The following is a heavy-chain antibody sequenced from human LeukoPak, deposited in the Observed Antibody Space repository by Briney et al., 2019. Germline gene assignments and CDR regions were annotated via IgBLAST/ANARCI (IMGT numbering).Heavy chain of an antibody. D-gene: IGHD3-10*01. Sequence: PGGSLRLSCAASEFIFSSYSMNWVRQTPGKGLEWVSYISSSSSTIYYADSVKGRFTISRDNSKNTLYLQMDSLRPEDTAVYYCAKDLLRDRWFGESWGQGTLVTVSS. J-gene: IGHJ5*02. CDR3: AKDLLRDRWFGES. V-gene: IGHV3-48*01. CDR2: ISSSSSTI. CDR1: EFIFSSYS.